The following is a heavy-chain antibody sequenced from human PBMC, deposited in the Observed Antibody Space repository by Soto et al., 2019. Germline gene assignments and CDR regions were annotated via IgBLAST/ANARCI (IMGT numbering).Heavy chain of an antibody. J-gene: IGHJ6*02. V-gene: IGHV4-59*01. CDR3: AREGDVPYYYYGMDI. CDR2: IYCSGST. D-gene: IGHD2-21*02. Sequence: PSETLSLTCTASGGSISSYYWSWIRQPPGKGLEWIGYIYCSGSTNYNPSLKSRVTISVDTSKNQFSLKLSSVTAADTAVYYCAREGDVPYYYYGMDIWGQGTTVTVSS. CDR1: GGSISSYY.